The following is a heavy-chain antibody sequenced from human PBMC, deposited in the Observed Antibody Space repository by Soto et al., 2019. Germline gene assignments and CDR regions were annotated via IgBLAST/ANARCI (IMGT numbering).Heavy chain of an antibody. CDR3: ARVYYDFWSGYWDYYYYGMDV. CDR2: IIPIFGTA. CDR1: GGTFSSYA. D-gene: IGHD3-3*01. J-gene: IGHJ6*02. Sequence: QVQLVQSGAEVKKPGSSVKVSCKASGGTFSSYAISWVRQASGQGLEWMGGIIPIFGTANYAQKFQGRVTITADESTSTAYMELSSLRSEDTAVYYCARVYYDFWSGYWDYYYYGMDVWGQGTTVTVSS. V-gene: IGHV1-69*01.